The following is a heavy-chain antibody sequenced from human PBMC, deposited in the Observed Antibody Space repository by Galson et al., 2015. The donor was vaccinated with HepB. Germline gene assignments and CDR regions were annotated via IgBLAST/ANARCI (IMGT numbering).Heavy chain of an antibody. CDR2: ISYDGNNK. V-gene: IGHV3-30*18. CDR3: AKGGRFTVTPSDDAFDI. Sequence: PGKGLEWVAVISYDGNNKYCADSVKGRITISRDNSKNTLSLQMNSLRAEDTAVYYCAKGGRFTVTPSDDAFDIWGQGTMVTVSS. D-gene: IGHD4-17*01. J-gene: IGHJ3*02.